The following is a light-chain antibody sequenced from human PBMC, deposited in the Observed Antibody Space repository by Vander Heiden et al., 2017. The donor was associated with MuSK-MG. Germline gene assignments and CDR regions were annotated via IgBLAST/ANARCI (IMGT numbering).Light chain of an antibody. CDR1: TGAVPSGFY. CDR3: LLYYGGAPV. V-gene: IGLV7-43*01. J-gene: IGLJ2*01. Sequence: QTVVTQEPSLTVSPGETVTLTCASSTGAVPSGFYPNWFQQKPGQAPRSVIYNTDNKYSWTPARFSGSLLGGKAALTLAGVQPEDEAEDYCLLYYGGAPVFGGGTKLTVL. CDR2: NTD.